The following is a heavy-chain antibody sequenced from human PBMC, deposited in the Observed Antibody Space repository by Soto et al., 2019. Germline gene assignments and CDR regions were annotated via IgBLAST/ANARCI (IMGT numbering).Heavy chain of an antibody. CDR1: GFTFSRFE. Sequence: EVQLVESGGGLVQPGGSLRLSCAASGFTFSRFELHWVRQAPGKGLEWIAYISSSGSTAYYASSVEGRFTISRDNANKSVYLQTDSLRAEDTALYYCTRAAWFSYLSFYWGQGALVTVSS. J-gene: IGHJ4*02. CDR3: TRAAWFSYLSFY. D-gene: IGHD3-10*01. CDR2: ISSSGSTA. V-gene: IGHV3-48*03.